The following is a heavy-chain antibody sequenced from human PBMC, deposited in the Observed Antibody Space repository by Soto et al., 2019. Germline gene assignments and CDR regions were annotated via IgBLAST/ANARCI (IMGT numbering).Heavy chain of an antibody. CDR3: ARKAWTRLDY. CDR1: GGPITASVW. J-gene: IGHJ4*02. CDR2: VFHTGSV. D-gene: IGHD1-1*01. V-gene: IGHV4-4*02. Sequence: QLRLQESGPGLVKPSETLSLTCSISGGPITASVWWTWVRLTPEKGLQWIGEVFHTGSVNYNPSLQSRLTISVDKSMGQFSLRLTSVTAADTAAYYCARKAWTRLDYWGQGALVTVSS.